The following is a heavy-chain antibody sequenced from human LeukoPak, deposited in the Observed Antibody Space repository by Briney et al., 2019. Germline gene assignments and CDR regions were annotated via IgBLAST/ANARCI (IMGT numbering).Heavy chain of an antibody. CDR1: GGTFSSYA. J-gene: IGHJ4*02. V-gene: IGHV1-69*01. D-gene: IGHD1-1*01. CDR2: IIPIFGTA. CDR3: AREAMELENFDY. Sequence: SVKVSCKASGGTFSSYAISWVRQAPGQGLEWMGGIIPIFGTANYAQKFQGRVTITADESTSAAYMELSSLRSEDTAVYYCAREAMELENFDYWGQGTLVTVSS.